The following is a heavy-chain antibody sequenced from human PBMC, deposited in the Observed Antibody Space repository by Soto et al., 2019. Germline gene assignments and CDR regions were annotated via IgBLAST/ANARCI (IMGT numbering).Heavy chain of an antibody. Sequence: EVQLLESGGGLVQPGGSLRLSCAASGFTFSSYAMSWVRQAPGKGLEWVSAIRGSGGSTYYVDSVKGRFTISRDNSKNTLYLQMTSLRAEDTAVYYCAKTYDDYGDYYFDYWGQGTLVTVSS. CDR2: IRGSGGST. V-gene: IGHV3-23*01. D-gene: IGHD4-17*01. CDR1: GFTFSSYA. J-gene: IGHJ4*02. CDR3: AKTYDDYGDYYFDY.